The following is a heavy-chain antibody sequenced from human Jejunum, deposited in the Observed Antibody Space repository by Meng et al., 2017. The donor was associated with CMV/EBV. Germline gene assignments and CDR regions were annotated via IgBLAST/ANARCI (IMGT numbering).Heavy chain of an antibody. CDR3: AHFVGGYYPSRPDY. CDR2: IYRGDDK. V-gene: IGHV2-5*02. D-gene: IGHD1-26*01. CDR1: GFSPSTSGEG. Sequence: QIALEESGPPLVKPTQTLTLTCSFSGFSPSTSGEGVGWIRQPPGKALEWLALIYRGDDKRYSPSLNSRLTIAKDTSKNEVVLTLTNMGPIDTGTYYCAHFVGGYYPSRPDYWGQGTLVTVSS. J-gene: IGHJ4*02.